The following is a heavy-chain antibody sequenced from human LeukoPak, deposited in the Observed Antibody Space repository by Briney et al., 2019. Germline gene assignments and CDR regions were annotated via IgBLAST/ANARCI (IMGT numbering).Heavy chain of an antibody. CDR1: GGSFSGYY. CDR3: ARAGDSYGFDY. CDR2: IYYSGST. J-gene: IGHJ4*02. Sequence: SETLSLTCAVYGGSFSGYYWSWIRQPPGKGLEWIGYIYYSGSTNYNPSLKSRVTISVDTSKNQFSLKLSSVTAADTAVYYCARAGDSYGFDYWGQGTLVTVSS. D-gene: IGHD5-18*01. V-gene: IGHV4-59*01.